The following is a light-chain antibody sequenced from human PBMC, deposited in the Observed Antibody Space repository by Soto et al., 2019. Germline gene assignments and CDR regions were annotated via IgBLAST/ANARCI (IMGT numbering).Light chain of an antibody. J-gene: IGKJ3*01. CDR1: QSVSANY. V-gene: IGKV3-20*01. Sequence: EVVLTQSPATLSLSPGERATLSCRANQSVSANYLAWYQQKPGQAPRLLIYGASSRATGTPDRFSGSGSGTDFTLTISRLEPEDFAVFYCHQYGSSPFTFGPGTKVDIK. CDR3: HQYGSSPFT. CDR2: GAS.